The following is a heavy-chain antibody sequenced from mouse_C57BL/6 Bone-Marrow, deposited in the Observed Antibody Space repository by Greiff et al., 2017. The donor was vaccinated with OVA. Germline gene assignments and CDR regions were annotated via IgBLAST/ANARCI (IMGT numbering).Heavy chain of an antibody. CDR1: GYTFTSYW. CDR2: IDPSDSYT. CDR3: ARGNYYGSSYSY. Sequence: QVQLQQPGAELVRPGPSVKLSCKASGYTFTSYWMHWVKQRPGQGLEWIGVIDPSDSYTNYNQKFKGKATLTVDTSSSTAYMQLSSLTSEDSAVYYCARGNYYGSSYSYWGQGTLVTVSA. D-gene: IGHD1-1*01. J-gene: IGHJ3*01. V-gene: IGHV1-59*01.